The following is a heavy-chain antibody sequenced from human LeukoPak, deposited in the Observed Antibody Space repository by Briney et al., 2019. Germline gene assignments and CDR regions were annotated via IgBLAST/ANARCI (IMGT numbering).Heavy chain of an antibody. Sequence: GGSLRLSCAASGFAFGTYAMSWVRQGPGKGLEWVSALSANGVKTYYADFVKGRFTISRDNSKNTLFLQMNSLRAEDTAAYYCAKDLSYAFDYWGQGTLVTVS. CDR3: AKDLSYAFDY. CDR2: LSANGVKT. D-gene: IGHD3-16*01. CDR1: GFAFGTYA. J-gene: IGHJ4*02. V-gene: IGHV3-23*01.